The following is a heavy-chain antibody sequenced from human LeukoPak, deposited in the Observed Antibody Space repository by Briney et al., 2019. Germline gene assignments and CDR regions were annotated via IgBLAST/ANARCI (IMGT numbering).Heavy chain of an antibody. CDR2: ISTYNGNT. J-gene: IGHJ4*02. V-gene: IGHV1-18*01. D-gene: IGHD3-3*01. Sequence: GSSVKVSYKASGYTFTSYGISWVRQAPGQGLEWMGWISTYNGNTNYAQRLQGRVTMTTDTSTSTAYMELRSLRSDDTAIYFCFGADYWGQGTLVTVSS. CDR3: FGADY. CDR1: GYTFTSYG.